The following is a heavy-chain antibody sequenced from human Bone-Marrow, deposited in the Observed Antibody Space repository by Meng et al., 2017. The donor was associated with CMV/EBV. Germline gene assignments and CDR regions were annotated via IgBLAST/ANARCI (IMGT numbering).Heavy chain of an antibody. V-gene: IGHV3-21*01. D-gene: IGHD6-19*01. Sequence: GESLKISCAASGFTFSSYSMNWVRQAPGKGLEWVSSISSSSSYIYYADSVKGRFTISRDNAKNSLYLQMNSLRAEDTAVYYCARDLAVGSFDYWGQRTLVAASS. CDR2: ISSSSSYI. CDR1: GFTFSSYS. J-gene: IGHJ4*02. CDR3: ARDLAVGSFDY.